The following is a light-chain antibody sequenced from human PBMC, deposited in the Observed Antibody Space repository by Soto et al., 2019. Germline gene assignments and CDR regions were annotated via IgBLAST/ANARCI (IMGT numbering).Light chain of an antibody. CDR3: QQYGSSGT. CDR1: QSVSTY. Sequence: ETVLTQSPATLSLSPGESATLSCRASQSVSTYLAWYQQKPGQAPRLLIYGASSRATGIPDRFSGSGSGTDFTLTISRLEPEDFAVYYCQQYGSSGTFGQGTKVDI. V-gene: IGKV3-20*01. CDR2: GAS. J-gene: IGKJ1*01.